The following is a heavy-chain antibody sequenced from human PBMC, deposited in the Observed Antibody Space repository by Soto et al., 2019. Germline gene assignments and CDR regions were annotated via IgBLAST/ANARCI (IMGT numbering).Heavy chain of an antibody. V-gene: IGHV4-39*01. D-gene: IGHD6-13*01. CDR3: ARLLSAHLRYSSSWYGRYPDY. Sequence: PSETLSLTCTVSGGSISSSSYYWGWIRQPPGKGLEWIGSIYYSGSTYYNPSLKSRVTISVDTSKNQLSLKLSSVTAADTAVYYCARLLSAHLRYSSSWYGRYPDYWGQGTLVTVSS. J-gene: IGHJ4*02. CDR1: GGSISSSSYY. CDR2: IYYSGST.